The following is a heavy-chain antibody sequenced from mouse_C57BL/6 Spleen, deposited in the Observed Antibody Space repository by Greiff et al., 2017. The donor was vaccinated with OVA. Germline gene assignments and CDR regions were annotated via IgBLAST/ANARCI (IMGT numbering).Heavy chain of an antibody. J-gene: IGHJ4*01. CDR2: ISYDGSN. CDR1: GYSITSGYY. V-gene: IGHV3-6*01. D-gene: IGHD2-1*01. CDR3: ARDYYGNYDAMDY. Sequence: EVQLQESGPGLVKPSQSLSLTCSVTGYSITSGYYWNWIRQFPGNKLEWMGYISYDGSNNSNPSLKNRISITRDTSKNQFFLKLNSVTTEDTATYYCARDYYGNYDAMDYWGQGTSVTVSS.